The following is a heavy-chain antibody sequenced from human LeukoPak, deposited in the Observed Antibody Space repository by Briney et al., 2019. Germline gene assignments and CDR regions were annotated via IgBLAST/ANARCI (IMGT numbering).Heavy chain of an antibody. CDR2: ISYDGSNK. Sequence: GGSLRLSCAASGFTFSSYGMHWVRQAPGKGLEWVAVISYDGSNKYYADSVKGRFTISRDNSKNTLYLQMNSLRAEDTAVYYCAKKPTPIREPRDYWGQGTLVTVSS. CDR3: AKKPTPIREPRDY. CDR1: GFTFSSYG. J-gene: IGHJ4*02. V-gene: IGHV3-30*18. D-gene: IGHD2-15*01.